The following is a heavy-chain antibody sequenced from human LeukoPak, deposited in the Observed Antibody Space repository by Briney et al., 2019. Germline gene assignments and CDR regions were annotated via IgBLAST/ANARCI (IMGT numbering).Heavy chain of an antibody. CDR2: IYYSGST. Sequence: SETLSLTCTVSGGSISSSSYYWGWIRQPPGKGLEWIGSIYYSGSTYYNPSLKSRVTISVDTSKNQFSLKLSSVTAADTAVYYCARNAGNSDVDYWGQGTLVTVSS. CDR3: ARNAGNSDVDY. V-gene: IGHV4-39*01. J-gene: IGHJ4*02. D-gene: IGHD4-23*01. CDR1: GGSISSSSYY.